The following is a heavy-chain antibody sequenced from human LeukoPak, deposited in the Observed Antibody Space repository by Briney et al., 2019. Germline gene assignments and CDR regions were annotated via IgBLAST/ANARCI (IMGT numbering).Heavy chain of an antibody. J-gene: IGHJ4*02. CDR1: GFTFSSFE. CDR2: ISSSGRTI. D-gene: IGHD4-11*01. V-gene: IGHV3-48*03. Sequence: GGSLRLSCAVSGFTFSSFEMNWVRPAQGKGMGWVSYISSSGRTIYYADSVKGRLTISRDNAKNSLYLQMNSLRAEDTAVYYCARLKYSNYVDYWGQGTLVTVSS. CDR3: ARLKYSNYVDY.